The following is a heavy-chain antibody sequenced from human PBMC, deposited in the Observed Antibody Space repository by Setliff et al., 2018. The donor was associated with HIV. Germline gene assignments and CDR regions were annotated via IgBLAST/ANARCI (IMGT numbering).Heavy chain of an antibody. J-gene: IGHJ3*01. D-gene: IGHD3-22*01. Sequence: PGESLKISCQGSGYSFSTYWIGWVRQMPGKGLEWMGIMYPGTTTTKYSPSFQGQVTISADKSISTTYLQWSSLKASDTAMYYCASLSGYSGDAFDVWGQGTMVTVSS. CDR1: GYSFSTYW. CDR3: ASLSGYSGDAFDV. CDR2: MYPGTTTT. V-gene: IGHV5-51*01.